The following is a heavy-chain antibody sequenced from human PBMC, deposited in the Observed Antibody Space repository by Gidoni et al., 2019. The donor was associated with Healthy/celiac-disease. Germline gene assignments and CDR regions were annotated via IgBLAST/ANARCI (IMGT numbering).Heavy chain of an antibody. CDR3: ARPVVPAAIGGWFDP. CDR1: GSPFRSYA. V-gene: IGHV3-30-3*01. J-gene: IGHJ5*02. CDR2: ISYDGSNK. Sequence: QVQLVEAGGGVVQPGRSLRASCAASGSPFRSYAMHWVRQAPGKGLEWVAVISYDGSNKYYADSVKGRFTISRDNSKNTLYLQMNSLRAEDTAVYYCARPVVPAAIGGWFDPWGQGTLVTVSS. D-gene: IGHD2-2*02.